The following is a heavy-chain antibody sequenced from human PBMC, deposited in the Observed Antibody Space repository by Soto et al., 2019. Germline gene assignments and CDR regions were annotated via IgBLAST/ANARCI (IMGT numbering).Heavy chain of an antibody. CDR2: IIPILGIA. J-gene: IGHJ4*02. V-gene: IGHV1-69*08. CDR3: ARDPRGDYGDY. Sequence: QVQLVQSGAEVKKPGSSVKVSCKASGGTSCSYTISWVRQAPGQGLEWMGRIIPILGIANYAQKFQGRVTITADKSTSTAYMELSSLRSEDTAVNYCARDPRGDYGDYWGQGTLVTVSS. D-gene: IGHD3-10*01. CDR1: GGTSCSYT.